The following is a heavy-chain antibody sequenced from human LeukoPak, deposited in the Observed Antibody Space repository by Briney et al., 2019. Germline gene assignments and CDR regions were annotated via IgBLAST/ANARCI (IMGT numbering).Heavy chain of an antibody. CDR2: INAGNGNT. D-gene: IGHD1-26*01. J-gene: IGHJ4*02. Sequence: ASVKVSCKASGYTFTSYAMHWVRQAPGQRLEWMGWINAGNGNTKYSQKFQGRVTITRDTSASTAYMELSSLRSEDTAVYYCAREYSGSYYGLSPWGQGTLVTVSS. V-gene: IGHV1-3*01. CDR1: GYTFTSYA. CDR3: AREYSGSYYGLSP.